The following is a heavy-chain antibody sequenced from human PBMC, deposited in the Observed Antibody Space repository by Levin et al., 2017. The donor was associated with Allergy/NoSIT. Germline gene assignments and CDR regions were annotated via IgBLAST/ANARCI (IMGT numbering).Heavy chain of an antibody. CDR3: AREGGSGTNKVYYYYYMDV. J-gene: IGHJ6*03. V-gene: IGHV3-20*04. Sequence: LSLTCAASGFTFDDYGMSWVRQAPGKGLEWVSGINWNGGSTGYADSVKGRFTISRDNAKNSLYLQMNSLRAEDTALYYCAREGGSGTNKVYYYYYMDVWGKGTTVTVSS. CDR2: INWNGGST. D-gene: IGHD3-10*01. CDR1: GFTFDDYG.